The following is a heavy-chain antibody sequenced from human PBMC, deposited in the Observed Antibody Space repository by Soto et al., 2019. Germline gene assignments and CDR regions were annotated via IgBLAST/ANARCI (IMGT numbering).Heavy chain of an antibody. J-gene: IGHJ4*02. D-gene: IGHD3-22*01. Sequence: PGGSLRLSCAASGFTFDDYAMHWVRQAPGKGLEWVSGISWNSGSIGYADSVKGRFTISRDNAKNSLYLQMNSLRAEDTALYYCAKDPQTHYYYDSSGSFDYWGQGTLVTVSS. CDR3: AKDPQTHYYYDSSGSFDY. V-gene: IGHV3-9*01. CDR1: GFTFDDYA. CDR2: ISWNSGSI.